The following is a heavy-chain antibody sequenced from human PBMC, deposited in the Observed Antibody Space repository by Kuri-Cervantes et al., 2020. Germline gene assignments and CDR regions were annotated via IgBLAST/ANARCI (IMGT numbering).Heavy chain of an antibody. D-gene: IGHD4-23*01. V-gene: IGHV1-2*02. CDR2: INPNSGGT. CDR3: ARAPYGGTYFDY. J-gene: IGHJ4*02. CDR1: GYTFTGYY. Sequence: GESLKISCKASGYTFTGYYMHWVRQAPGQGLEWMGWINPNSGGTNYAQKFQGRVNMTRDTSISTAYMDLSRLTSDDTAVYYCARAPYGGTYFDYWGQGALVTVSS.